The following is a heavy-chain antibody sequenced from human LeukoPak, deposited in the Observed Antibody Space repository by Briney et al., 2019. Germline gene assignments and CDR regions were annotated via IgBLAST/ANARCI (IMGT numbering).Heavy chain of an antibody. CDR2: IYYSGST. J-gene: IGHJ5*02. D-gene: IGHD1-20*01. V-gene: IGHV4-39*07. Sequence: SETLSLTCTVSGGSISSSSYYWGWIRQPPGKGLEWIGSIYYSGSTYYNPSLNSRATISVDTSKNQFSLKLSSVTAADTAVYYCARDITGTTSEGWFDPWGQGTLVTVSS. CDR3: ARDITGTTSEGWFDP. CDR1: GGSISSSSYY.